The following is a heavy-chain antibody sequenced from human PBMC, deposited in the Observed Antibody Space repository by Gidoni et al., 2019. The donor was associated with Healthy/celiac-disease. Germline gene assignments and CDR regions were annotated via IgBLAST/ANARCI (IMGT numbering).Heavy chain of an antibody. J-gene: IGHJ4*02. D-gene: IGHD6-6*01. CDR3: ARKLDY. Sequence: QVQLLESGGGVVQPGRSLRLSCAASGFTFSSYGMHCVRHAPGKGLEWVAVIWYDGSNKYYADSVKGRFTISRDNAKNTLYLQMNSLRDEDTAVYYCARKLDYWGQGTLVTVSS. V-gene: IGHV3-33*01. CDR2: IWYDGSNK. CDR1: GFTFSSYG.